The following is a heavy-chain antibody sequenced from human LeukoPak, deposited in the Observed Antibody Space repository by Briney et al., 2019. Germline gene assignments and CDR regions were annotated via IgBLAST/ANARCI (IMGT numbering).Heavy chain of an antibody. V-gene: IGHV3-21*01. J-gene: IGHJ4*02. Sequence: GGSLRLSCAASGFTFSTYAMNWVRQAPGKGLEWVSSISSSSSYIYYADSVKGRFTISRDNAKNSLYLQMNSLRAEDTAVYYCARGLTGYSGYEVNWGQGTLVTVSS. CDR3: ARGLTGYSGYEVN. CDR1: GFTFSTYA. D-gene: IGHD5-12*01. CDR2: ISSSSSYI.